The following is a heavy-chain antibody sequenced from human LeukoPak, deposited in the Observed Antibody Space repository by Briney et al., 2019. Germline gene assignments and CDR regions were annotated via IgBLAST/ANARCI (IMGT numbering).Heavy chain of an antibody. J-gene: IGHJ4*02. V-gene: IGHV3-21*06. D-gene: IGHD5-24*01. CDR1: GFTFSSYG. CDR3: ARGNARDAYSPIAY. Sequence: GGSLRLSCTASGFTFSSYGVNWVRQAPGKGLEWVSSISSSSAYIYYADSVKGRFTISRDNARNSLYLQMNSLRAEHTAVYYCARGNARDAYSPIAYWGQGTLVTVSS. CDR2: ISSSSAYI.